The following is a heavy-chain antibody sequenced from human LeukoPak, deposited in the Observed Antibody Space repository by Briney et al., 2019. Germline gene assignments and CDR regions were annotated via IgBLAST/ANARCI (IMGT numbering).Heavy chain of an antibody. J-gene: IGHJ4*02. CDR1: GFTFSSYG. D-gene: IGHD3-3*01. CDR3: AKDTGYDFWSGYCDY. CDR2: IRYDGSNK. V-gene: IGHV3-30*02. Sequence: GGSLRLSCAASGFTFSSYGMHWVRQAPGKGLEWVAFIRYDGSNKYYADSVKGRFTISRDNSKNTLYLQMNSLRAEDTAVYYCAKDTGYDFWSGYCDYWGQGTLVTVSS.